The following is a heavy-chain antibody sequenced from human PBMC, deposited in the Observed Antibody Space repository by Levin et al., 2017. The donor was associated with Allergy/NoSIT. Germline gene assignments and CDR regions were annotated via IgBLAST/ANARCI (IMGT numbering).Heavy chain of an antibody. V-gene: IGHV4-34*01. D-gene: IGHD2-2*01. J-gene: IGHJ4*02. CDR3: ARYCTDTSCYYGLDY. CDR1: GGSFSGYY. CDR2: IDHGGST. Sequence: SQTLSLTCAVYGGSFSGYYWNWIRQPPGGGLEWIGEIDHGGSTNYNPSLKSRVSISVDTSKSQFSLKLSSVTAADTAVYYCARYCTDTSCYYGLDYWGQGTLVTVSS.